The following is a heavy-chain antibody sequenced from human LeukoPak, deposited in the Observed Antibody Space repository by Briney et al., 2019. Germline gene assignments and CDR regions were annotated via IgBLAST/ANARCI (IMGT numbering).Heavy chain of an antibody. CDR3: ARERSILLIDY. Sequence: GGSLRLSCAASGFTFSSYWMSWVRQAPGKGLEWVANVKQDGSEKYYVDSVKGRFTISRDNAKNSLYLQMNSLRAEDTAVYYCARERSILLIDYWGQGTLVTVSS. J-gene: IGHJ4*02. D-gene: IGHD3-10*01. CDR1: GFTFSSYW. V-gene: IGHV3-7*01. CDR2: VKQDGSEK.